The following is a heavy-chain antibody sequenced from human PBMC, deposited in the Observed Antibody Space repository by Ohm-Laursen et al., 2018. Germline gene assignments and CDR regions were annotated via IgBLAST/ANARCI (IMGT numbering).Heavy chain of an antibody. V-gene: IGHV3-73*01. CDR3: TRITIPSA. CDR1: GFTFSSYG. Sequence: SLRLSCSAPGFTFSSYGMHWVRQAPGKGLEWVGRIRSKANSYATAYAASVKGRFTISRDDSKNTAYLQMNSLKTEDTAVYYCTRITIPSAWGQGTLVTVSS. CDR2: IRSKANSYAT. D-gene: IGHD3-3*01. J-gene: IGHJ4*02.